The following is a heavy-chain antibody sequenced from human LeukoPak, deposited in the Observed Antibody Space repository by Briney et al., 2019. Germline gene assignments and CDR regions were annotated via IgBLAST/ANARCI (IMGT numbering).Heavy chain of an antibody. D-gene: IGHD3-3*01. V-gene: IGHV1-2*02. CDR3: ARVDRKYYDFPYSVY. Sequence: EASVKVSCKASGYTFTGYYMHWVRQAPGQGLEWMGWINPNSGGTNYAQKFQGRVTMTRDTSISTAYMELSRLRSDDTAVYYCARVDRKYYDFPYSVYCGQGTLVTVSS. CDR1: GYTFTGYY. J-gene: IGHJ4*02. CDR2: INPNSGGT.